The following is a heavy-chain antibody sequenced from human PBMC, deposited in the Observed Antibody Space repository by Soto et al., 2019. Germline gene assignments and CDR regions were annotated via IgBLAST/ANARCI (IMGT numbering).Heavy chain of an antibody. CDR3: ATSLPKVGARQDS. CDR2: INSDGSST. V-gene: IGHV3-74*01. D-gene: IGHD1-26*01. CDR1: GFTFSSDW. Sequence: EVQLVESGGGLVQPGGSLRLSCAASGFTFSSDWMHWVRQAPGKGLVWVSRINSDGSSTSYADSVKGRFTISRDNAKNTLYQQMNSLSAEDTAVYYCATSLPKVGARQDSWGQGTLVTVSS. J-gene: IGHJ4*02.